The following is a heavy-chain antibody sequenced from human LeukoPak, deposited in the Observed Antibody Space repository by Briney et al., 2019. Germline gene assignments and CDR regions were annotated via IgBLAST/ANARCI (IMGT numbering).Heavy chain of an antibody. CDR3: ARGGTTQLLELDY. V-gene: IGHV1-3*01. CDR2: INAGNGNT. Sequence: ASVKVSCKAYGYTFTSYAMHWVRQAPGQRLEWMGWINAGNGNTKYSQKFQGRVTITRDTSASTAYMELSSLRSEDTAVYYCARGGTTQLLELDYWGQGTLVTVSS. D-gene: IGHD1-1*01. CDR1: GYTFTSYA. J-gene: IGHJ4*02.